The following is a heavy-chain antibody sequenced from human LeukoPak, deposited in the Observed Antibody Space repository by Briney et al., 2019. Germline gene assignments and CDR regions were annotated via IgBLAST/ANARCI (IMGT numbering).Heavy chain of an antibody. CDR1: EFTFSNYP. J-gene: IGHJ4*02. V-gene: IGHV3-30*01. Sequence: GGSLRLSCVASEFTFSNYPIHWLRQAPGKGLEWVAVVSYDGRNKYYADSVKGRFTISRVNSRNTASLQMISLRVEDTALYYCARDIRRGLAVAGLFDSWGQGTLVTVSS. CDR2: VSYDGRNK. CDR3: ARDIRRGLAVAGLFDS. D-gene: IGHD6-19*01.